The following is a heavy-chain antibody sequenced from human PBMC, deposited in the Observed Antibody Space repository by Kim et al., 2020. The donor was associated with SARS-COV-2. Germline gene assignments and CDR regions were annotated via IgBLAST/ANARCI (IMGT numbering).Heavy chain of an antibody. CDR1: GYSFTSYW. CDR3: ARFSPQEFAVTTEKSYYYGMDV. J-gene: IGHJ6*02. D-gene: IGHD4-17*01. V-gene: IGHV5-51*01. Sequence: GESLKISCKGSGYSFTSYWIGWVRQMPGKGLEWMGIIYPGDSDTRYSPSFQGQVTISADKSISTAYLQWSSLKASDTAMYYCARFSPQEFAVTTEKSYYYGMDVWGQGTTVTVSS. CDR2: IYPGDSDT.